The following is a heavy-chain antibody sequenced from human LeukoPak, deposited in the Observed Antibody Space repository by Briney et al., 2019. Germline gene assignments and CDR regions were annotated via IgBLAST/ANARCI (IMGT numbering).Heavy chain of an antibody. J-gene: IGHJ3*02. CDR3: ARDYYDSSGYQNDAFDI. CDR2: INPNSGGT. Sequence: ASVKFSCKTSGYAFTGYYIHWVRQAPGQGLEWMGWINPNSGGTNYAQKFQGRVTMTRDTSISTAYMELSRLRSDDTAVYYCARDYYDSSGYQNDAFDIWGQGTMVTVSS. D-gene: IGHD3-22*01. V-gene: IGHV1-2*02. CDR1: GYAFTGYY.